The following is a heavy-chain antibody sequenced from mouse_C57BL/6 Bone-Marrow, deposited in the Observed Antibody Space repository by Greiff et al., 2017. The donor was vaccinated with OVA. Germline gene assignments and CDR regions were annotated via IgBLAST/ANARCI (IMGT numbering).Heavy chain of an antibody. CDR2: FYPGSGSI. CDR1: GYTFTEYS. J-gene: IGHJ3*01. V-gene: IGHV1-62-2*01. D-gene: IGHD2-4*01. Sequence: VQLQESGAELVKPGASVKLSCKASGYTFTEYSIHWVKQRPGQGLEWIGWFYPGSGSIKYNEKFKGKATLTADKSSSTVYMELSRLTSEDSAVYFCASHEESYYDYGFAYWGQGTLVTVSA. CDR3: ASHEESYYDYGFAY.